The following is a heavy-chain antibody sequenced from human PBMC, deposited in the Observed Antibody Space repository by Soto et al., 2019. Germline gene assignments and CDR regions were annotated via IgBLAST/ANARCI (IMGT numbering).Heavy chain of an antibody. D-gene: IGHD6-19*01. Sequence: QVQLVESGGGVVQPGRSLRLSCAASGFTFSSYAMHWVRQAPGKGLEWVAVISYDGSNKYYEDSVKGGFTISRDNSKNTLYPQMNSVRAEDTAVYYCASPSGGAPGVEWSEGAVVTVSS. CDR1: GFTFSSYA. V-gene: IGHV3-30-3*01. CDR3: ASPSGGAPGVE. CDR2: ISYDGSNK. J-gene: IGHJ4*02.